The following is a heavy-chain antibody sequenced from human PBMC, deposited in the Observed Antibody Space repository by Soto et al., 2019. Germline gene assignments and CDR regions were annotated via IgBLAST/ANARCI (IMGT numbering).Heavy chain of an antibody. J-gene: IGHJ5*02. CDR2: IYYSGST. D-gene: IGHD2-21*01. CDR3: ARRPPQYSWWFDP. CDR1: GGSISSSSYY. Sequence: QLQLQESGPGLVKPSETLSLTCTVSGGSISSSSYYWGWIRQPPGKGLEWIGSIYYSGSTYYNPSLKSRVTISVDTSKNQFSLKLSSVTAADTAVYYCARRPPQYSWWFDPWGQGTLVTVSS. V-gene: IGHV4-39*01.